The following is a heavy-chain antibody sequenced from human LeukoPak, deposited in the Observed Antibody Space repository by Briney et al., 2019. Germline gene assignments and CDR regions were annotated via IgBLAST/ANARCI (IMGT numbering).Heavy chain of an antibody. J-gene: IGHJ4*02. D-gene: IGHD3-9*01. Sequence: SETLSITCTVSGGSISSYYWSWIRQPPGKGLEWIGYIYYSGSTNYNPSLKSRVTISVDTSKNQFSLKLSSVTAADTAVYYCARGNRGVLRYFDWLPDFDYWGQGTLVTVSS. CDR2: IYYSGST. CDR3: ARGNRGVLRYFDWLPDFDY. CDR1: GGSISSYY. V-gene: IGHV4-59*08.